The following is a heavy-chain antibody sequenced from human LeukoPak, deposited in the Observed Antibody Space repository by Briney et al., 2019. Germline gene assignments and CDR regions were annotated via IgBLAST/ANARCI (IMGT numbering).Heavy chain of an antibody. CDR3: ARVVRYSSGPLTDLLPYYFDY. CDR1: GYTFFNFG. Sequence: ASVKVSCKASGYTFFNFGLSWVRQAPGQGLEWMGWINGYTGTTVYAQNLQDRVTLTTDTSTSTGYMEMRSLTSDDTAVYYCARVVRYSSGPLTDLLPYYFDYWGQGTLVTVSS. D-gene: IGHD6-19*01. CDR2: INGYTGTT. J-gene: IGHJ4*02. V-gene: IGHV1-18*01.